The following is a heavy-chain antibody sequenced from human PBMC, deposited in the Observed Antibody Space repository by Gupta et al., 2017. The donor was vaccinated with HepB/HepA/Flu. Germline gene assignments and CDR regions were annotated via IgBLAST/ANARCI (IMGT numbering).Heavy chain of an antibody. V-gene: IGHV3-30-3*01. D-gene: IGHD3-9*01. CDR3: ARDAFTDRGYDILTGYYA. Sequence: QVQLVESGGGVVQPGRSLRLSCAASGFTFSSYAMHWVRQAPGKGLEGVAVRSYDGSNKYYADSGKGRVTISRDNSKNTLDRQMNSLRAEETAVYYCARDAFTDRGYDILTGYYAWGQGTLVTVSS. J-gene: IGHJ4*02. CDR1: GFTFSSYA. CDR2: RSYDGSNK.